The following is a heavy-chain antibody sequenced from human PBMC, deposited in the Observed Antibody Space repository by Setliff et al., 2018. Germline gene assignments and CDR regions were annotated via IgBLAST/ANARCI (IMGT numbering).Heavy chain of an antibody. Sequence: GGSLSLSCAAPGFSFSGSAVYWVRQASVKGLEWIGRIRGRTDNYATAYAASVRGRFTISRDDSKNTAYLQMNSLKTEDTAVYYCTFARDGYDVFDIWGQGTMVTVSS. V-gene: IGHV3-73*01. CDR2: IRGRTDNYAT. J-gene: IGHJ3*02. CDR1: GFSFSGSA. CDR3: TFARDGYDVFDI. D-gene: IGHD5-18*01.